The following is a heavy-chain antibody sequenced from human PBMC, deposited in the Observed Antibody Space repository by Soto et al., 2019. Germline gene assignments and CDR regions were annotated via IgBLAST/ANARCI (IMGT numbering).Heavy chain of an antibody. J-gene: IGHJ6*02. V-gene: IGHV1-18*01. Sequence: QVQLVQSGAEVRKPGASVKFSCKASGYTFSTSGMSWLRQAPGQGLEWMGWISTYNGDTNDAPKFQDRVTMTSDTSTGTVYMELRSLRSDDTAVYYCARAVAASYYYYGMDVWGQGTRVTVSS. CDR3: ARAVAASYYYYGMDV. CDR1: GYTFSTSG. D-gene: IGHD6-19*01. CDR2: ISTYNGDT.